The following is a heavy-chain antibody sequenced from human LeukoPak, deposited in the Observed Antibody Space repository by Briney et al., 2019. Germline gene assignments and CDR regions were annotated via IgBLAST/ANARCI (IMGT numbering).Heavy chain of an antibody. CDR1: GFTFSSYA. D-gene: IGHD1-26*01. J-gene: IGHJ4*02. CDR3: ARGCGSLSLGY. V-gene: IGHV3-48*04. Sequence: PGGSLRLSCAASGFTFSSYAMSWVRQAPGKGLEWVSYISGSSSAIHYADSVKGRFTISRDNANNSLYLQMNCLRAEDTAVYYCARGCGSLSLGYWGQGTLVAVSS. CDR2: ISGSSSAI.